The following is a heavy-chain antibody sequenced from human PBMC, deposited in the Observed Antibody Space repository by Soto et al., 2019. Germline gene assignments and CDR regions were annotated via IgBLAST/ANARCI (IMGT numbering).Heavy chain of an antibody. J-gene: IGHJ4*02. V-gene: IGHV1-2*02. CDR1: GYTFTGYF. CDR2: INPNSGGT. CDR3: ATSMGSIVADLDY. Sequence: ASVKVSCKASGYTFTGYFIHWVRQSPVQGLEWMGWINPNSGGTDYAQKFQGRVTMTRDTSISTAYMELSRLTSDDTAVYYCATSMGSIVADLDYWGQGTLVTVSS. D-gene: IGHD6-13*01.